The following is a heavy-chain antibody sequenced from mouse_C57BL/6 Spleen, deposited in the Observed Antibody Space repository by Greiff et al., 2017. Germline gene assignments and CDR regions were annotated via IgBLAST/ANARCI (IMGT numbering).Heavy chain of an antibody. CDR3: WITTVVATKYFDV. Sequence: QVQLQQSGAELVRPGASVTLSCKASGYTFTDYEMHWVKQTPVPGLEWIAAIVPETGGTASTQQFKGKAILTADNSASTAYMELRRLTSEDSAVYYGWITTVVATKYFDVWGTGTTVTVSS. D-gene: IGHD1-1*01. CDR2: IVPETGGT. CDR1: GYTFTDYE. V-gene: IGHV1-15*01. J-gene: IGHJ1*03.